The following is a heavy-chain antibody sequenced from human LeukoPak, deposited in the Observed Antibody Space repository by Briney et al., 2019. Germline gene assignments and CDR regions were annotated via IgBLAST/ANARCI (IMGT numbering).Heavy chain of an antibody. CDR3: AKDHQLRYYDIMTGYWNYYYYYMDV. CDR1: GFTFSSYG. J-gene: IGHJ6*03. CDR2: IRYDGSNK. D-gene: IGHD3-9*01. Sequence: GGSLRLSCAASGFTFSSYGMYWIRQAPGKGLEWVAFIRYDGSNKYYADSVKGRFTICRDNSKKTLYLQMNMLRAEDTAVYYCAKDHQLRYYDIMTGYWNYYYYYMDVWGKGTTVTISS. V-gene: IGHV3-30*02.